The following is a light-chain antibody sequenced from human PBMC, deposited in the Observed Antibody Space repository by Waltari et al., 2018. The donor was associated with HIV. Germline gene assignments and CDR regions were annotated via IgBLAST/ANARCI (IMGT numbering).Light chain of an antibody. CDR3: QSADITGTLGV. Sequence: SYELAPPPSVSVSPGQTARRTCSGDALPWQFVSWYQQKPGQAPIVVIYKDSERPSGIPERFSGFISGTTATLTISAVQAEDEADYYCQSADITGTLGVFGGGTRLTV. V-gene: IGLV3-25*03. CDR2: KDS. CDR1: ALPWQF. J-gene: IGLJ2*01.